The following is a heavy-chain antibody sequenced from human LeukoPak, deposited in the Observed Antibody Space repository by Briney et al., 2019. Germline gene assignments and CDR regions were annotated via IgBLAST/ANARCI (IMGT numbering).Heavy chain of an antibody. J-gene: IGHJ5*02. Sequence: PSQTLSLTCTVSGGSISSGGYYWSWIRQPPGKGLEWIGYIYYSGSTNYNPSLKSRVTISVDTSKNQFSLKLSSVTAADTAVYYCARARFGYSYGPNWFDPWGQGTLVTVSS. V-gene: IGHV4-61*08. CDR1: GGSISSGGYY. CDR3: ARARFGYSYGPNWFDP. D-gene: IGHD5-18*01. CDR2: IYYSGST.